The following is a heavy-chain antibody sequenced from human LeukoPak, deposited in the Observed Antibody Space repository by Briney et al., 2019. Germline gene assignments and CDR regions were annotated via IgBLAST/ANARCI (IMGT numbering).Heavy chain of an antibody. V-gene: IGHV1-69*05. CDR1: GYTFSRYY. D-gene: IGHD1-7*01. J-gene: IGHJ3*02. CDR2: IIPIFGTA. CDR3: ASLGTTRAFDI. Sequence: SVKVSCKASGYTFSRYYIHWVRQAPGQGLEWMGRIIPIFGTANYAQKFQGRVTITTDESTSTAYMELSSLRSEDTAVYYCASLGTTRAFDIWGQGTMVTVSS.